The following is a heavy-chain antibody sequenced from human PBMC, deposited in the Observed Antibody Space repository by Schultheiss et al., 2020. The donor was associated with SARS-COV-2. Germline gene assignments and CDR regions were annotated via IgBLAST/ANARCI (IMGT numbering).Heavy chain of an antibody. D-gene: IGHD2-8*01. CDR3: VRDCTNGVCPLEGMDV. J-gene: IGHJ6*02. V-gene: IGHV3-23*03. CDR2: IYGVGGGA. Sequence: GGSLRLSCAASGFRFGGSAMSWVRQAPGKGLEWVSVIYGVGGGAQYADSVQGRFTISRDNSKNTLYLQMNSLRAEDTAVYYCVRDCTNGVCPLEGMDVWGQGTTVTVSS. CDR1: GFRFGGSA.